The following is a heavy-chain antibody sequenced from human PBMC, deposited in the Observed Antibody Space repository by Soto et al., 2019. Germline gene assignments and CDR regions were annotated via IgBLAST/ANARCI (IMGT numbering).Heavy chain of an antibody. V-gene: IGHV3-30*03. Sequence: QIQLVASGGDVVQPGKSLRLSCAASGFNFGFFGMHWVRQAPGKGLEWVAFISGDGINTQYADSVRGRFTLSRDYSRKAMYPEMERLGDERKGLFFLAGGHPRFDFGPRGLGNLVTVPS. CDR1: GFNFGFFG. CDR3: AGGHPRFDFGP. D-gene: IGHD3-3*01. CDR2: ISGDGINT. J-gene: IGHJ5*02.